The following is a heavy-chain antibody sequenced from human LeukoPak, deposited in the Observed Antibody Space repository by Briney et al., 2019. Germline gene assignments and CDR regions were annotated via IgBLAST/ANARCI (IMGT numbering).Heavy chain of an antibody. CDR3: ARDLGSSWFEPLDY. D-gene: IGHD6-13*01. CDR1: GGSISSYY. J-gene: IGHJ4*02. V-gene: IGHV4-4*07. CDR2: FYSTGST. Sequence: SETLSLTCTVSGGSISSYYWTWIRQPAGKGLEWIGRFYSTGSTNYNPSLKSRVTISVDKSKNQFSLKLTSATAADTAVYYCARDLGSSWFEPLDYWGQGILVIASS.